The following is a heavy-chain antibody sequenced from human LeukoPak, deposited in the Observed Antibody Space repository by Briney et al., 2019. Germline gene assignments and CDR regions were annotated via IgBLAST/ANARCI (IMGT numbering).Heavy chain of an antibody. Sequence: PGGSLRLSCAASGFTFSSYGMHWVRQAPGKGLEWVAFIRYDGSNKYYADSVKGRFTISRDNSKNTLYLQMNSLRAEDTAVYYCAKWYSFTGYCSSTSCDPREARDNWFDPWGQGTLVTVSS. CDR2: IRYDGSNK. CDR1: GFTFSSYG. CDR3: AKWYSFTGYCSSTSCDPREARDNWFDP. V-gene: IGHV3-30*02. J-gene: IGHJ5*02. D-gene: IGHD2-2*01.